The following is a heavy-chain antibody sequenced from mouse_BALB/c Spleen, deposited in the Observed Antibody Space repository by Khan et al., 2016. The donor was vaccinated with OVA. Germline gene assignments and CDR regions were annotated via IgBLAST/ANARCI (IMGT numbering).Heavy chain of an antibody. CDR1: GISITSGNYR. CDR3: ARDYGSLYWYVDV. CDR2: IYYSGTV. Sequence: EVQLQESGPGLVKPSQTVSLTCTVTGISITSGNYRWSWIRQFPGNKLEWIGNIYYSGTVTYNPSLTSRTTITRDTSKTPFFLEMNSLTAEYAATYSCARDYGSLYWYVDVWGAGTTVTVSS. V-gene: IGHV3-5*02. J-gene: IGHJ1*01. D-gene: IGHD1-1*01.